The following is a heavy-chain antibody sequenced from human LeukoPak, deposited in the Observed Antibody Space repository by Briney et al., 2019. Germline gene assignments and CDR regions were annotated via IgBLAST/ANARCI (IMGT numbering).Heavy chain of an antibody. J-gene: IGHJ4*02. D-gene: IGHD2-15*01. CDR3: AKVVRCSGGSCYLRREFDY. CDR1: GFTFSSYA. Sequence: GGSLRLSCAASGFTFSSYAMSWVRQAPGKGLEWVSAISGSGGSTYYADSVKGRFTISRDNSKNTLYLQINSLRAEDTAVYYCAKVVRCSGGSCYLRREFDYWGQGTLVTVSS. CDR2: ISGSGGST. V-gene: IGHV3-23*01.